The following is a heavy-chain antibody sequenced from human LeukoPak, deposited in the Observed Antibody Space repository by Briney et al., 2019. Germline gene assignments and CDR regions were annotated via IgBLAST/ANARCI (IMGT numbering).Heavy chain of an antibody. D-gene: IGHD2-8*01. J-gene: IGHJ4*02. CDR3: AKGSGCSDY. CDR2: IRYDGSNK. CDR1: GFTFSSYG. V-gene: IGHV3-30*02. Sequence: GGSLRLSCAASGFTFSSYGMHWVRQAPGKGLEWVAFIRYDGSNKYYADSVKGRFTISRDNSKNTLYLQMNSLRAEDTAVYYCAKGSGCSDYWGQGTLVTVSS.